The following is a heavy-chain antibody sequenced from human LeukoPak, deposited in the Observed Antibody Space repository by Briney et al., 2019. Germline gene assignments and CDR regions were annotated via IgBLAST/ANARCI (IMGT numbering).Heavy chain of an antibody. V-gene: IGHV3-53*01. Sequence: GGSLRLSCAASGFTVSSNYMSWVRQAPGKGLEWVSVIYSDGSTYYADSVKGRFTISRDNSRNTVYLQMKSLRAEDTAVYYCARDFGMTFDYWGQGTLVTVSS. CDR1: GFTVSSNY. J-gene: IGHJ4*02. CDR2: IYSDGST. CDR3: ARDFGMTFDY. D-gene: IGHD1-14*01.